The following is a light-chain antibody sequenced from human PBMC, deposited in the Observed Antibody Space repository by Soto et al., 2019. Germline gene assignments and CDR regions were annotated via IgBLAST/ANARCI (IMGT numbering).Light chain of an antibody. V-gene: IGLV2-18*02. J-gene: IGLJ2*01. CDR1: SSDVGSYNR. CDR3: SSYTSSSTGV. CDR2: EVS. Sequence: QSVLTQPPSVSGSPGQSVTISCTGTSSDVGSYNRVSWYQQPPGTAPKLMIYEVSNRPSGVPDRFSGSKSGNTASLTISGLRAEDEADYYCSSYTSSSTGVFGGGTKLTVL.